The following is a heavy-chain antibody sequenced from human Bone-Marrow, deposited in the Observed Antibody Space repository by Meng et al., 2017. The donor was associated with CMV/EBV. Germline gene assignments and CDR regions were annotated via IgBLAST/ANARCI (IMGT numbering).Heavy chain of an antibody. J-gene: IGHJ6*02. CDR1: GFTFSSYD. CDR2: IGTAGDT. Sequence: GESLKISCAAPGFTFSSYDMHWVRQATGKGLEWVSAIGTAGDTYYPGSVKGRFTISRESAKNSLYLQMNSLRAGDTAVYYCARVGQSLYGMDVWGQGTTVTVSS. V-gene: IGHV3-13*01. CDR3: ARVGQSLYGMDV. D-gene: IGHD3-16*01.